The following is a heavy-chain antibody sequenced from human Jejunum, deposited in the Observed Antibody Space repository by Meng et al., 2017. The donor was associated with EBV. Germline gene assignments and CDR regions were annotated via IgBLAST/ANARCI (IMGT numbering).Heavy chain of an antibody. V-gene: IGHV7-4-1*02. CDR1: RYIFTSDA. Sequence: QVQLVQFGSGLKKPGAAAKVSYKASRYIFTSDAINWVRQTPGHGLEWMGWINTNTGKPMYVQGFTGRFVFSLDNSVNTAYLQINSLQTDDTAVYYCARGSNWFDRWGQGTLVTVSS. CDR2: INTNTGKP. J-gene: IGHJ5*02. CDR3: ARGSNWFDR.